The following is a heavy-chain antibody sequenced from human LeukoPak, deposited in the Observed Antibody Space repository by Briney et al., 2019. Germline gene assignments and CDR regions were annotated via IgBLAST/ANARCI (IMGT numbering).Heavy chain of an antibody. CDR1: GYAFTDYF. V-gene: IGHV1-2*02. D-gene: IGHD6-19*01. CDR3: AREGDASGWSRAFDN. CDR2: LNPDSGGT. Sequence: ASVKVSCKASGYAFTDYFIHWVRQAPGQGLEWLGWLNPDSGGTHYAQKFQARVTMTRDTSISTAYMEVRSLRSDDTAVYHCAREGDASGWSRAFDNWGQGALVIVSS. J-gene: IGHJ4*02.